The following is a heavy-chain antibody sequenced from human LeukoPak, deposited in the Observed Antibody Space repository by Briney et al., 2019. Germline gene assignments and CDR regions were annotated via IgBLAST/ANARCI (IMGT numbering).Heavy chain of an antibody. D-gene: IGHD6-13*01. CDR2: KSHDGTVT. CDR3: AKEGSQYASSWFDY. Sequence: GGSLRLSCEASGFTFSSYGMQWVRQAPGMGPEWVSVKSHDGTVTHYADSVKGRFTISRDSSTNTLYLQMDSLRTEDTAVYYCAKEGSQYASSWFDYWGQGTLVTVSS. CDR1: GFTFSSYG. J-gene: IGHJ4*02. V-gene: IGHV3-30*18.